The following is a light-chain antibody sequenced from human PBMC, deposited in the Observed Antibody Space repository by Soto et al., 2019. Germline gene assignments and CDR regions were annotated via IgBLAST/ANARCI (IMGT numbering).Light chain of an antibody. Sequence: EIMLTQSPATLPVSPGERATLSCRASQSVGSNLAWFQQKPGQAPRLLIYGSSTRATGVPARFSGSGSGADFTLTISSLQSEDFAVYYCQQYTNWPPIPFGQGTRLEIK. V-gene: IGKV3-15*01. CDR3: QQYTNWPPIP. CDR2: GSS. CDR1: QSVGSN. J-gene: IGKJ5*01.